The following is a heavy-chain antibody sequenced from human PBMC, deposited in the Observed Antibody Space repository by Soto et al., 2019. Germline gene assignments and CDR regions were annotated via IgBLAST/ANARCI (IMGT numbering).Heavy chain of an antibody. CDR2: ISNDGSTK. Sequence: QVRLVESGGGVVQPGGSLRLSCLASGFTFSNFAIHWVRQAPGRGLEWVAVISNDGSTKSYADSVRGRFTISRDNSRKTLYLQMSSLRLADTAIYYCASGNPDVRGQGTTVTVSS. CDR3: ASGNPDV. V-gene: IGHV3-30*15. CDR1: GFTFSNFA. J-gene: IGHJ6*02.